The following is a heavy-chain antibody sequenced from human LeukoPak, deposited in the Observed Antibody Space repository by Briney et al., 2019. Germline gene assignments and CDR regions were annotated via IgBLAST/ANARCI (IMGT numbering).Heavy chain of an antibody. CDR2: INPSGGST. Sequence: ASVKASCKASGYTFTSYYMHWVRQAPGQGLEWMGIINPSGGSTSYAQKFQGRVTMTRDTSTSTVYMELSSLRSEDTAVYYCAREVGATIFGYWGQGTLVTVSS. V-gene: IGHV1-46*01. CDR3: AREVGATIFGY. J-gene: IGHJ4*02. D-gene: IGHD1-26*01. CDR1: GYTFTSYY.